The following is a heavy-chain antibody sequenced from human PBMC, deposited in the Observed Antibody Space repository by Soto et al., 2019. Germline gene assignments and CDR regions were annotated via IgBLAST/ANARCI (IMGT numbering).Heavy chain of an antibody. Sequence: GGSLRLSXTASGFTFSSYSMNWVRQAPGKGLEWVSSISSSSSYIYYADSVKGRFTISRDNAKNSLYLQMNSLRAEDTAVYYCARQLDTAMVMHYYYYGMDVWGQGTTVTVSS. CDR3: ARQLDTAMVMHYYYYGMDV. CDR1: GFTFSSYS. D-gene: IGHD5-18*01. J-gene: IGHJ6*02. CDR2: ISSSSSYI. V-gene: IGHV3-21*01.